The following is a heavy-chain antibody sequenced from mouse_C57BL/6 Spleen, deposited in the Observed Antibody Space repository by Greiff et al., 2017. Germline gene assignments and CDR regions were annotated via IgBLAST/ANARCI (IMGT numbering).Heavy chain of an antibody. CDR3: TRGLVYFDY. CDR2: IDPETGGT. J-gene: IGHJ2*01. Sequence: VQLQQSGAELVRPGASVTLSCKASGYTFTDYEMHWVKQTPVHGLEWIGAIDPETGGTAYNQKFKGKAMLTADKSSSTAYMELRSLTSEDSAVYYCTRGLVYFDYWGQGTTLTVSS. V-gene: IGHV1-15*01. CDR1: GYTFTDYE.